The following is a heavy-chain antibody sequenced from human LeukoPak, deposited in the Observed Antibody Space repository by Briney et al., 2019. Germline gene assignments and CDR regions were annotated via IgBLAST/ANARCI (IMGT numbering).Heavy chain of an antibody. V-gene: IGHV4-31*03. Sequence: SQTLSLTCTVSGGSISSGTYYWIWIRQHPGKDLEWIGYIYNSGSTYYNPSLKSRITISIDTSKNHFSLKLSSVTAADTAVYYCARGGSWHEMAYWGQGTLVTVSS. CDR1: GGSISSGTYY. J-gene: IGHJ4*02. CDR3: ARGGSWHEMAY. D-gene: IGHD2-15*01. CDR2: IYNSGST.